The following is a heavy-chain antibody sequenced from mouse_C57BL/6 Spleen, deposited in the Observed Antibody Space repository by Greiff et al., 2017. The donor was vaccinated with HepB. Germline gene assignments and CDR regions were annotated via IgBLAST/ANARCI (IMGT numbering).Heavy chain of an antibody. CDR3: ARLTGTAY. Sequence: VQGVESGAELARPGASVKLSCKASGYTFTSYGISWVKQRTGQGLEWIGEIYPRSGNTYYNEKFKGKATLTADKSSSTAYMELRSLTSEDSAVYFCARLTGTAYWGQGTLVTVSA. D-gene: IGHD4-1*01. CDR2: IYPRSGNT. J-gene: IGHJ3*01. V-gene: IGHV1-81*01. CDR1: GYTFTSYG.